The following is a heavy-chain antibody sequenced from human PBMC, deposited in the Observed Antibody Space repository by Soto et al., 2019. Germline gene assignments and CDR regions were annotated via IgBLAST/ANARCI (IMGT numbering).Heavy chain of an antibody. CDR1: GDSIISSDFY. J-gene: IGHJ5*02. CDR3: ARHSLALRKNNWFDP. CDR2: IFYLGSS. Sequence: QLQLQESGPGLVKPSETLSLTCTVSGDSIISSDFYWGWVRQPPGKGLEWIGSIFYLGSSYYNPCLQSRVTMSVDTSKNQFSLRLRPVTAADTALYFCARHSLALRKNNWFDPWGQGIMVTVSS. V-gene: IGHV4-39*01. D-gene: IGHD3-3*02.